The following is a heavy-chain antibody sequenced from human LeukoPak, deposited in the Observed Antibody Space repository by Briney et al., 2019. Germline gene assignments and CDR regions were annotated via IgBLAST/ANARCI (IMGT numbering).Heavy chain of an antibody. CDR1: GFTFSSYA. V-gene: IGHV3-9*01. CDR3: ARGEGYQLVPLDY. D-gene: IGHD2-2*01. J-gene: IGHJ4*02. Sequence: PGGSLRLSCAASGFTFSSYAKNWVRQAPGKGLEWVSGISWNSGSIGYADSVKGRFTISRDNAKNSLYLQMNSLRAEDTALYYCARGEGYQLVPLDYWGQGTLVTVSS. CDR2: ISWNSGSI.